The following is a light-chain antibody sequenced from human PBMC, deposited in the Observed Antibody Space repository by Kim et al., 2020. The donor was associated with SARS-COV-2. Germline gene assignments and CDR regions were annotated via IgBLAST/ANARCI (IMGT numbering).Light chain of an antibody. Sequence: DIQMTQSPSSLSASVGDRVTITCRASQDITNSLAWFQQKPGRAPESLIYAASSLQSGVPSKFSGSGYGTDFILTISSLQPEDSATYYCQQYKIFPWTFGQGTKVEIK. J-gene: IGKJ1*01. CDR1: QDITNS. CDR2: AAS. CDR3: QQYKIFPWT. V-gene: IGKV1-16*02.